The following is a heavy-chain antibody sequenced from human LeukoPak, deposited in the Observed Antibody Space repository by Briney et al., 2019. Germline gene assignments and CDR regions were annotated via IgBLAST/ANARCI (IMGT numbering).Heavy chain of an antibody. V-gene: IGHV3-33*01. CDR3: ARDHRPEIQYYYRGV. J-gene: IGHJ6*03. CDR2: LLYDGNTK. D-gene: IGHD1-14*01. Sequence: GGSLRLSCAASGFSLSNYGMHWVRQAPGKGLEWVAALLYDGNTKHYADSVKGRFTISRDISKNTFYLQMNSLTAEDTAVYYCARDHRPEIQYYYRGVWGKGTTVAVSS. CDR1: GFSLSNYG.